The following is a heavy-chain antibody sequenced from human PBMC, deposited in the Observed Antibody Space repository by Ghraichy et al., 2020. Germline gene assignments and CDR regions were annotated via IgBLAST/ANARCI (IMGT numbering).Heavy chain of an antibody. CDR3: AKGGGDCSSTSCYYFDY. CDR1: GFTFSSYA. Sequence: GESLNISCAASGFTFSSYAMSWVRQAPGKGLEWVSGISGSGGSTYYADPVKGRITISRDNSKNTLYLQMNSLRAEDTAVYYCAKGGGDCSSTSCYYFDYWGRGTLVTVSS. D-gene: IGHD2-2*01. V-gene: IGHV3-23*01. J-gene: IGHJ4*02. CDR2: ISGSGGST.